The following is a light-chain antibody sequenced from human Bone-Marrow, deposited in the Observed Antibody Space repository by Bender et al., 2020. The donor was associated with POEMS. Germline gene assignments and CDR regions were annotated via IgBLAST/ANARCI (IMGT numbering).Light chain of an antibody. CDR1: SRDIGGYNY. CDR3: SSYTNSNTYV. V-gene: IGLV2-14*03. J-gene: IGLJ1*01. CDR2: DVS. Sequence: QSALTQPASVSGSPGQSITISCTGTSRDIGGYNYVSWYQQHPGKAPKLIIYDVSYRPSGVSNRFSASKSGNTASLTISGLQAEDEADYYCSSYTNSNTYVFGTGTKVTVL.